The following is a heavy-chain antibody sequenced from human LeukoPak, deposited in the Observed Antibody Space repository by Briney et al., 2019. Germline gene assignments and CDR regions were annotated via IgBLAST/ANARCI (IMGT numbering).Heavy chain of an antibody. CDR3: ARDAAITIFGVVIGAFDI. D-gene: IGHD3-3*01. J-gene: IGHJ3*02. CDR2: IKQDGSEK. Sequence: PGGSLRLSCAASGFTFSSYWMSWVRQAPGKGLEWVANIKQDGSEKYYVDSVKGRFTISRDNAKNPLYLQMNSLRAEDTAVYYCARDAAITIFGVVIGAFDIWGQGTMVTVSS. CDR1: GFTFSSYW. V-gene: IGHV3-7*01.